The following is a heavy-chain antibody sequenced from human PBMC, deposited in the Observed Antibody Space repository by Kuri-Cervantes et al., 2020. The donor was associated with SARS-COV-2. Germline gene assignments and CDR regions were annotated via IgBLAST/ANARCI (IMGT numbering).Heavy chain of an antibody. CDR3: ARGWQQQLVGDAFDI. J-gene: IGHJ3*02. D-gene: IGHD6-13*01. CDR2: MNPNSGNT. Sequence: ASVKVSCKASGYTFTSYDINWVRQATGQGLEWMGWMNPNSGNTGYAQKFQGRVTITRNTSISTAYMELSSLRSEDTAVYYCARGWQQQLVGDAFDIWGQGTMVTVSS. CDR1: GYTFTSYD. V-gene: IGHV1-8*03.